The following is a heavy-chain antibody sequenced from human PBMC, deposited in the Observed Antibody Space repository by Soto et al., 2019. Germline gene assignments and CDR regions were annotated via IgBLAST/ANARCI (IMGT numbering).Heavy chain of an antibody. CDR2: IYPGDSDV. V-gene: IGHV5-51*01. CDR1: GWIVATEL. Sequence: GEGLKSSGEGSGWIVATELIAWVRQMAGKGLEWIGIIYPGDSDVRYSPSFQGQVTISADKSINTAYLQWSRLRASDTAMYYCARRPNYHPAPPAFRGQRTPDPVSS. CDR3: ARRPNYHPAPPAF. D-gene: IGHD1-7*01. J-gene: IGHJ1*01.